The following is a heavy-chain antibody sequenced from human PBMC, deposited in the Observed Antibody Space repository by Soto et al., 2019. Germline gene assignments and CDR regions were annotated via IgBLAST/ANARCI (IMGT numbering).Heavy chain of an antibody. V-gene: IGHV3-7*01. J-gene: IGHJ4*02. CDR1: GFTLSDYW. Sequence: EVQLVESGGGLVQPGGSLRLSCAASGFTLSDYWMSWVRQAPGKGLEWVANIKQDGSEKYYVDSVKGRFTISRDNAKNSLYLQMSSLRAEDTAVYYCARGAWLARFFDYWGQGTLVTVSS. D-gene: IGHD6-19*01. CDR3: ARGAWLARFFDY. CDR2: IKQDGSEK.